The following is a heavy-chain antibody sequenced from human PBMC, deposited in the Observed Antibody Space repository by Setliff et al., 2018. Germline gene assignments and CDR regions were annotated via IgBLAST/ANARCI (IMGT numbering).Heavy chain of an antibody. CDR1: GGSISSSSYY. CDR2: IYYSGST. Sequence: PSETLSLTCTVSGGSISSSSYYWGWIRQPPGKGLEWIGSIYYSGSTYYNPSLKSRVTISVDTSKNQFSLKLSSVTAADTALYYCAREGEIWFGELLPWGMDVWGQGTTVTVSS. D-gene: IGHD3-10*01. CDR3: AREGEIWFGELLPWGMDV. V-gene: IGHV4-39*07. J-gene: IGHJ6*02.